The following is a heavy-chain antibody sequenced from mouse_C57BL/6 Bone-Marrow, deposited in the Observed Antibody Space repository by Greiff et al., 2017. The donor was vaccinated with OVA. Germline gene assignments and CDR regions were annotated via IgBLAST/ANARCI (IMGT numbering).Heavy chain of an antibody. CDR3: ARLDAMDY. CDR2: ISNGGGST. Sequence: EVHLVESGGGLVQPGGSLKLSCAASGFTFSDFYMYWIRQTREKRLEWVAYISNGGGSTYYPDTVKGRFTISRDNAKNTLYLQMSRLKSEDTAMYYCARLDAMDYWGQGTSVTVSS. J-gene: IGHJ4*01. CDR1: GFTFSDFY. V-gene: IGHV5-12*01.